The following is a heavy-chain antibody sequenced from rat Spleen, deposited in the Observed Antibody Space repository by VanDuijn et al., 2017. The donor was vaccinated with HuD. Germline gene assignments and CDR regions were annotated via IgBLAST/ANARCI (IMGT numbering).Heavy chain of an antibody. J-gene: IGHJ2*01. CDR2: IIYDGIRT. V-gene: IGHV5-7*01. Sequence: EVQLVESGGGLVQPGRSLRLSCAASGFTFSDYNMAWVRQAPKKGLEWVATIIYDGIRTHNRDSVKGRFTISIDNAKSTLYLQMNSLRSEDTATYYCTRARYYYSGDLDYWGQGVMVTVSS. D-gene: IGHD1-1*01. CDR1: GFTFSDYN. CDR3: TRARYYYSGDLDY.